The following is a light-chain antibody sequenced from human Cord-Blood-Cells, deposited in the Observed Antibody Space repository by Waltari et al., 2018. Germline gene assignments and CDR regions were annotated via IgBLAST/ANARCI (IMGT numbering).Light chain of an antibody. CDR1: SSNTGAGYD. CDR2: GTG. J-gene: IGLJ1*01. V-gene: IGLV1-40*01. CDR3: QSYDSSLSGYV. Sequence: QSVLTQPPSVSGAPGQCVTIPCTGSSSNTGAGYDEHWYQQLPRTAPNRLIYGTGNRTSGGPDRFSGSKSGTSASLAITGLQAEDEADYYCQSYDSSLSGYVFGTGTKVTVL.